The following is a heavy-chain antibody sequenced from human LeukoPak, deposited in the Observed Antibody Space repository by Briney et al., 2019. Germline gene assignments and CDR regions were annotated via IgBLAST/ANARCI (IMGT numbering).Heavy chain of an antibody. D-gene: IGHD3-22*01. CDR1: GGSFSGYY. V-gene: IGHV4-34*01. CDR2: INHSGST. J-gene: IGHJ4*02. Sequence: SETLSLTCAVYGGSFSGYYRSWIRQPPGKGLEWIGEINHSGSTNYNPSLKSRVTISVDTSKNQFSLKLSSVTAADTAVYYCAVITMRGVGYWGQGTLVTVSS. CDR3: AVITMRGVGY.